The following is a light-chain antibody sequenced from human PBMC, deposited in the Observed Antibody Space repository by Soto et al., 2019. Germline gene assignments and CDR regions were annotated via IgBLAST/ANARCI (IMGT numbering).Light chain of an antibody. CDR1: SSNIGINY. V-gene: IGLV1-47*01. Sequence: SALTQSPSASGTPGQRVTISCSGSSSNIGINYVYWYQHLPGTAPKLLIYRNDQRRSGVLARFYGSKVGKSASLAISGLRSEDEADYYCGAWDASLSGHNYVFGTGTKVTVL. J-gene: IGLJ1*01. CDR2: RND. CDR3: GAWDASLSGHNYV.